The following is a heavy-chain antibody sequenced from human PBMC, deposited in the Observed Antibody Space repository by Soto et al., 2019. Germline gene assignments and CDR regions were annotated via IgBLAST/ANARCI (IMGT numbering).Heavy chain of an antibody. D-gene: IGHD3-10*01. CDR2: ISGSGGST. V-gene: IGHV3-23*01. Sequence: GGSLRLSCAASGFSFSTYAMSWVRQAPGKGLEWVSTISGSGGSTYYADSVKGRFTISRDNSKRTLYLQMNSLRAEDTAVYYCAKDDGGYYGSGSYSPWGQGTLVTVSS. CDR1: GFSFSTYA. CDR3: AKDDGGYYGSGSYSP. J-gene: IGHJ5*02.